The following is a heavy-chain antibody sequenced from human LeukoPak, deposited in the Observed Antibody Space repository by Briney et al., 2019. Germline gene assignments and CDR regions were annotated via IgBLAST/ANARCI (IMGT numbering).Heavy chain of an antibody. CDR1: GYTFTSYD. CDR2: MNPNSGNT. J-gene: IGHJ6*03. D-gene: IGHD6-19*01. V-gene: IGHV1-8*01. Sequence: GASVKVSCKASGYTFTSYDINWVRQATGQGLEWMGWMNPNSGNTGYAQKFQGRVTMTRNTSISTAYMELSSLRSEDTAVYYCARGGAVAGTVGRSYYYYYMDVWGKGTTVTVSS. CDR3: ARGGAVAGTVGRSYYYYYMDV.